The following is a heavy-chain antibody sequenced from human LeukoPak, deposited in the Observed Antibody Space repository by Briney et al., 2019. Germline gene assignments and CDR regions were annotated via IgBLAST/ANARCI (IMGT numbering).Heavy chain of an antibody. D-gene: IGHD3-10*01. CDR3: ARDQLGTMVL. V-gene: IGHV4-34*09. J-gene: IGHJ4*02. CDR2: IIQSGST. CDR1: GGSFRGYY. Sequence: LFLPRDGLGGSFRGYYWGRVRPPPGKGVEWIGEIIQSGSTNYNPSLKSRVTISVDTSKNQFSLKLSSVTAADTAVYYCARDQLGTMVLWGQGTLVTVSS.